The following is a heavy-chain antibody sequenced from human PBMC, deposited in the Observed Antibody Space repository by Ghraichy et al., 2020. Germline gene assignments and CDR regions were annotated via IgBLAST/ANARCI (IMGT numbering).Heavy chain of an antibody. Sequence: GGSLRLSCAASGFTVSSNYMSWVRQAPGKGLEWVSVIYSGGSTYYADSVKGRFTISRDNSKNTLYLQMNSLRAEDTAVYYCARVVTMIVVGPYYFDYWGQGTLVTVSS. D-gene: IGHD3-22*01. CDR2: IYSGGST. CDR3: ARVVTMIVVGPYYFDY. CDR1: GFTVSSNY. J-gene: IGHJ4*02. V-gene: IGHV3-53*01.